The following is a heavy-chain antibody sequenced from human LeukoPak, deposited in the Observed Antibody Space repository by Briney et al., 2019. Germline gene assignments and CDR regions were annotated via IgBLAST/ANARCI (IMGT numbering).Heavy chain of an antibody. CDR3: VRDLTGENAFDI. Sequence: GGSLRLSCAASGFTFRSYEMHWVRHAPGKGLEWVSAIGTAGDTYYPDSVKGRFAISRADAKNSLYLQMNSLRAGDTAVYYCVRDLTGENAFDIWGQGTMVTVSS. CDR1: GFTFRSYE. CDR2: IGTAGDT. D-gene: IGHD3-16*01. J-gene: IGHJ3*02. V-gene: IGHV3-13*01.